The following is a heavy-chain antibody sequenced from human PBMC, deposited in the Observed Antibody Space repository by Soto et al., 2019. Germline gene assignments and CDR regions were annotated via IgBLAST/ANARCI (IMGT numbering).Heavy chain of an antibody. CDR3: ARRGGESYSTGHYYYYGMDV. CDR1: VYTFTSYA. V-gene: IGHV1-3*01. D-gene: IGHD2-21*01. CDR2: INAGNGNT. Sequence: ASVKVSCKATVYTFTSYAMHWVRQAPGQRHEWMGWINAGNGNTKYSKKFQGRVTITRDTSASTAYMELSSLRSEDTAVYYCARRGGESYSTGHYYYYGMDVWGKGTTVTVSS. J-gene: IGHJ6*04.